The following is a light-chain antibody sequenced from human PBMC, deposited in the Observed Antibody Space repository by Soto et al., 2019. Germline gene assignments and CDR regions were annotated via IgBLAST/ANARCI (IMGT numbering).Light chain of an antibody. J-gene: IGKJ1*01. V-gene: IGKV3-20*01. CDR3: QQYGSSGT. Sequence: EIVLTQYPGTLSLSPGARATLSCRASQSVSNNYLAWYQQKPGQAPRLLIYGASNRATGIPDRFSGSGSGTDFTLTISRLEPEDFAVYYSQQYGSSGTFGQGTKVDIK. CDR2: GAS. CDR1: QSVSNNY.